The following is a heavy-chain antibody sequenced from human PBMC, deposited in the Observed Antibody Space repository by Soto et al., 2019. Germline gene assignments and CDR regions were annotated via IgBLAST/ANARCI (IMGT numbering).Heavy chain of an antibody. Sequence: PGGSLRLSCAASGFTVSSNYMSWVRQAPGKGLEWVSVIYSGGSTYYADSVKGRFTISRGNSKSTLYLQMNSLRAEDTAVYYCARDGFNSSSWFLNSYYYGMDVWGQGTTVTVSS. CDR3: ARDGFNSSSWFLNSYYYGMDV. D-gene: IGHD6-13*01. CDR1: GFTVSSNY. CDR2: IYSGGST. V-gene: IGHV3-53*01. J-gene: IGHJ6*02.